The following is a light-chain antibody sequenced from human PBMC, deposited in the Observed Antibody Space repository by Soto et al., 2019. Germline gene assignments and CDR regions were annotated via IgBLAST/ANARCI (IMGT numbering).Light chain of an antibody. CDR1: QSVSTN. J-gene: IGKJ4*01. Sequence: IVMTQSPATLSVSPGDRATISCRASQSVSTNLAWYQLTPGQAPRLLIYGASTRATGVPARFSGTGSGTDFTLTISSLQSDDFGVYYCQQYNDWPPLTFGGGTKV. CDR2: GAS. V-gene: IGKV3-15*01. CDR3: QQYNDWPPLT.